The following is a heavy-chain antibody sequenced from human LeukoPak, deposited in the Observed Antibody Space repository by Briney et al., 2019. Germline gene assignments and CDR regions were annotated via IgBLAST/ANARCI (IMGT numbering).Heavy chain of an antibody. CDR1: GFTFSSYS. V-gene: IGHV3-21*04. J-gene: IGHJ4*02. CDR2: ISSSSSYI. D-gene: IGHD3-10*01. CDR3: AKDVEYYGSGSYGDNHFDY. Sequence: GGSLRLSCAASGFTFSSYSMNWVRQAPGKGLEWVSSISSSSSYIYYADSVKGRFTISRDNSKNTLYLQMNSLRAEDTAVYYCAKDVEYYGSGSYGDNHFDYWGQGTLVTVSS.